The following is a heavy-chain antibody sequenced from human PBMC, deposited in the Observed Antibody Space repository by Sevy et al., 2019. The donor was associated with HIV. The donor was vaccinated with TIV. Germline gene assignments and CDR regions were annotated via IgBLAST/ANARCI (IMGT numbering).Heavy chain of an antibody. D-gene: IGHD2-21*01. CDR3: VKEGGGEGGDH. J-gene: IGHJ4*02. V-gene: IGHV3-30*02. Sequence: GGSLRLSCAASGFSYSSYGMHWVRQAPGKGLEWVAYIQYVGSNKDYADSAKGRFTFSRDNSKNTLDLQMNSLRVEDMAVYYCVKEGGGEGGDHWGQGTLVTVSS. CDR1: GFSYSSYG. CDR2: IQYVGSNK.